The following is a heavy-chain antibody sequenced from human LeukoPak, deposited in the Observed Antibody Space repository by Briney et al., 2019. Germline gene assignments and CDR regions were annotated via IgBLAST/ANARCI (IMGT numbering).Heavy chain of an antibody. CDR3: AKEVPNYDFWSGYSGTDY. CDR2: IRYDGSNK. CDR1: GFTFSNAW. Sequence: GGSLRLSCAASGFTFSNAWMSWVRQAPGKGLEWVAFIRYDGSNKFYADSVKGRFTISRDNSKNTLYLQMNSLRAEDTAVYYCAKEVPNYDFWSGYSGTDYWGQGTLVTVSS. J-gene: IGHJ4*02. D-gene: IGHD3-3*01. V-gene: IGHV3-30*02.